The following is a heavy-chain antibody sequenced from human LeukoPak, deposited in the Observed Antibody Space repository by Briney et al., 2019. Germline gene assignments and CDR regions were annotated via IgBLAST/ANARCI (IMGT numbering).Heavy chain of an antibody. Sequence: GGSLRLSCAASGFTFSSYGMHWVRQAPGKGLEWVAFIRYDGSNKYYADSAKGRFTISRDNSKNTLYLKMNSLRAEDTAVYYCAKNSYYYGSGSYYFDYWGQGTLVTVSS. CDR1: GFTFSSYG. CDR3: AKNSYYYGSGSYYFDY. D-gene: IGHD3-10*01. J-gene: IGHJ4*02. CDR2: IRYDGSNK. V-gene: IGHV3-30*02.